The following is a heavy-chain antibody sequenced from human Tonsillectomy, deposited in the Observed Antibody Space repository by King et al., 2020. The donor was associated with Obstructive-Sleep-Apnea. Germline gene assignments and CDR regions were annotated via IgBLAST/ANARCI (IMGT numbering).Heavy chain of an antibody. CDR2: ISSSSTYI. Sequence: VQLVESGGGLVKPGGSLRLSCAASGFTFSNYNMNWVRQAPGKGLEWVSSISSSSTYIYYADSLKGRFTISRDNAKNSLYLQMNSLGAEDTAVYYCARGAAAGHYYYYAMDVWGQGTTVTVSS. J-gene: IGHJ6*02. V-gene: IGHV3-21*01. CDR1: GFTFSNYN. D-gene: IGHD6-13*01. CDR3: ARGAAAGHYYYYAMDV.